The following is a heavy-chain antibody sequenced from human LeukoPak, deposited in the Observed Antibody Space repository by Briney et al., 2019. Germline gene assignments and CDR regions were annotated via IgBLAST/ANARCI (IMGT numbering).Heavy chain of an antibody. CDR2: IDSAGSTT. J-gene: IGHJ4*02. CDR3: AKDRDPSGYYTYFDY. CDR1: GFTFSDYW. Sequence: GGSLRLSCAASGFTFSDYWMHWVRQAPGKGLMWVSRIDSAGSTTSYADSVKGRFTISRDNAKNTLHLQMNSLRAEDTAVYFCAKDRDPSGYYTYFDYWGQGTLVTVSS. V-gene: IGHV3-74*01. D-gene: IGHD3-3*01.